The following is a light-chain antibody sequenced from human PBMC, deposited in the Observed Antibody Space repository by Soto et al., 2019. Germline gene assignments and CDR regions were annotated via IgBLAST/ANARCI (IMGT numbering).Light chain of an antibody. J-gene: IGKJ4*01. V-gene: IGKV3-15*01. CDR3: QQYNRWPLT. CDR1: ESVSTN. Sequence: EIVMTQSPATLSLSPGERATLSCRASESVSTNLAWYQQKAGQAPRLLIYGASTRATGIPARFSGSGSGTEFTLTISSLQSEDFAVYYCQQYNRWPLTFGGGTKVDIK. CDR2: GAS.